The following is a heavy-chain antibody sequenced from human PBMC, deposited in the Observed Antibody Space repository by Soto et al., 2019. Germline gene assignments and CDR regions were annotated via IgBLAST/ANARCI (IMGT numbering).Heavy chain of an antibody. CDR2: ISSSSLYI. D-gene: IGHD3-3*01. J-gene: IGHJ6*02. V-gene: IGHV3-21*01. CDR1: GFTFSNYT. CDR3: ARANYDFWSGYSNDFGMDV. Sequence: EVQLVESGGGLVKPGGSLRVSCAASGFTFSNYTMNWVRQAPGKGLEWVSAISSSSLYIYYADSVKGRFNISRDNAKNSLYLQMNSLGAEDTAVYYCARANYDFWSGYSNDFGMDVWGQGTTVTVSS.